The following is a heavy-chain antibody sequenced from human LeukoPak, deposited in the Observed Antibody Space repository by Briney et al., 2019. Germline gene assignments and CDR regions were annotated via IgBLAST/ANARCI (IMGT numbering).Heavy chain of an antibody. D-gene: IGHD6-25*01. V-gene: IGHV1-46*01. CDR3: ARVGITAATADY. CDR2: INPRGGST. Sequence: VASVKVSCKASGYTFTTYYMHWLRQAPGQGPEWMGIINPRGGSTDYAQKFEGRVTMTSDTSTSTVYMELNDLTSEDTAVYFCARVGITAATADYWGQGTLVTVSS. CDR1: GYTFTTYY. J-gene: IGHJ4*02.